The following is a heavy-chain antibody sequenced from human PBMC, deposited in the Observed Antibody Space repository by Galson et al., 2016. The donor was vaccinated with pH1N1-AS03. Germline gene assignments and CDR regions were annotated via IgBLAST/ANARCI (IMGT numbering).Heavy chain of an antibody. D-gene: IGHD6-19*01. Sequence: SLRLSCAASGFSFSTYWMYWVRQAPGKGLVWLARINGDATTTNYADSVRGRFTISRDNAKNTLHLQMNSLRVEDTANYFCAKEVGSSGWFDACDLWGQGTVVT. CDR3: AKEVGSSGWFDACDL. CDR1: GFSFSTYW. V-gene: IGHV3-74*01. CDR2: INGDATTT. J-gene: IGHJ3*01.